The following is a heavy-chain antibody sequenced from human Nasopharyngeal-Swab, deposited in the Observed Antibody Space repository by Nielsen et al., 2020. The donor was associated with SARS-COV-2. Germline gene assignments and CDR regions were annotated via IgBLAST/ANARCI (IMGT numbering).Heavy chain of an antibody. CDR2: INPNTGGT. V-gene: IGHV1-2*04. Sequence: ASVKVSCKASGYTFTGCYIYWVRQAPGQGLEWMGWINPNTGGTNYVQKFRGWVTMTRNTSISTAYMELSRLTSDDTAVYYCARGPGTGGYGAKSPRYQNSYYMDVWGQGTTVTVSS. CDR1: GYTFTGCY. D-gene: IGHD5-12*01. J-gene: IGHJ6*03. CDR3: ARGPGTGGYGAKSPRYQNSYYMDV.